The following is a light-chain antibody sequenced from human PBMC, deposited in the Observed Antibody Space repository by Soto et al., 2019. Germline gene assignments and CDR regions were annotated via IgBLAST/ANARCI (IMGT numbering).Light chain of an antibody. Sequence: QSALTQPASVSGSPGQSITISCTGTSSDVGVYNYVSWYQQHPGKAPKLMIYEVSDRPSGVSNRFSCSKSGNTDSLTISGLQAEDEADYYCSSYTSSGTYVFGTGTKVTVL. CDR2: EVS. CDR3: SSYTSSGTYV. J-gene: IGLJ1*01. CDR1: SSDVGVYNY. V-gene: IGLV2-14*01.